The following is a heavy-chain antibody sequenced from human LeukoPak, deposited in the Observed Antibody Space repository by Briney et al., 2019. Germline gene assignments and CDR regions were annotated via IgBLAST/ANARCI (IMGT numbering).Heavy chain of an antibody. D-gene: IGHD5-18*01. V-gene: IGHV1-2*02. J-gene: IGHJ4*02. CDR1: GYTFTGYY. Sequence: ASVKVSCTASGYTFTGYYMHWVRQAPGQGLEWMGWINPNSGGTNYAQKFQGRVTMTRDTSISTAYMELSRLRSDDTAVYYCAREEVSGGYSYGREFDCWGEGTLVTVSS. CDR2: INPNSGGT. CDR3: AREEVSGGYSYGREFDC.